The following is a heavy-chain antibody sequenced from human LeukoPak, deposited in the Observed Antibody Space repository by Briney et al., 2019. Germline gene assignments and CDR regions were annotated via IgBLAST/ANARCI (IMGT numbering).Heavy chain of an antibody. CDR2: IIPILGIA. CDR3: ARDYYDSSGEYLPYYFDY. D-gene: IGHD3-22*01. V-gene: IGHV1-69*04. J-gene: IGHJ4*02. CDR1: GGTFSNYA. Sequence: ASVKVSCKASGGTFSNYAISWVRQAPGQGLEWMGRIIPILGIANYAQKFQGRVTITADKSTSTAYMELSSLRSEDTAVYYCARDYYDSSGEYLPYYFDYWGQGTLDTVSS.